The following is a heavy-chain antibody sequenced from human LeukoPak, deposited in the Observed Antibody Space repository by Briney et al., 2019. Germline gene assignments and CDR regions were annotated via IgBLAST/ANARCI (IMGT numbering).Heavy chain of an antibody. D-gene: IGHD6-19*01. CDR3: ARVEQSPYYYYMDV. Sequence: HGGSLKISCTGSGYSFTIYWIGWVRQVPGKGLEWMGMIYPGDSDTRYSPSFQGQVTISADKSISTAYLQWSSLKASDTALYYCARVEQSPYYYYMDVWGKGTTVTVSS. V-gene: IGHV5-51*01. CDR1: GYSFTIYW. CDR2: IYPGDSDT. J-gene: IGHJ6*03.